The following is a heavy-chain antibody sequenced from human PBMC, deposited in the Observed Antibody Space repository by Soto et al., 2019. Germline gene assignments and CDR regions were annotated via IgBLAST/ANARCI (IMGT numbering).Heavy chain of an antibody. CDR3: AREIGYSSTGPSY. V-gene: IGHV3-33*01. D-gene: IGHD6-19*01. Sequence: QVQLVESGGGVVQPGRSLRLSCATSGFSLSSYGMHWVRQAPGKGLEWVAVIGYDGRNEYYADSVRGRFIISRDNSKGTLYLQMNSLRVEDTAVYYCAREIGYSSTGPSYWGQGTLVTVSS. J-gene: IGHJ4*02. CDR2: IGYDGRNE. CDR1: GFSLSSYG.